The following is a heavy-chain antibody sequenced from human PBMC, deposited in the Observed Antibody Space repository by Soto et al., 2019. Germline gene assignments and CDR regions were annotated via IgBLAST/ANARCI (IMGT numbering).Heavy chain of an antibody. V-gene: IGHV4-59*08. D-gene: IGHD6-13*01. Sequence: SETLSLTCTVSGGSISSYYWSWIRQPPGKGLEWIGYIYYSGSTNYNPSLKSRVTISVDTSKNQFSLKLSSVTAADTAVYYCARRGSSWSLGYWGQGTLVTVSS. J-gene: IGHJ4*02. CDR3: ARRGSSWSLGY. CDR2: IYYSGST. CDR1: GGSISSYY.